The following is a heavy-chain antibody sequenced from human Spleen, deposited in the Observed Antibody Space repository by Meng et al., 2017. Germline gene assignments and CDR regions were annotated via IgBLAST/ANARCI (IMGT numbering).Heavy chain of an antibody. Sequence: QMELVQAGAEVKKPGASVKVSCKASGYTFTSYDINWVRQATGQGLEWMGWMNPNSGNTGYAQKFQGRVTITRNTSISTAYMELSSLRSEDTAVYYCARSMIRGFNWFDPWGQGTLVTVSS. CDR3: ARSMIRGFNWFDP. J-gene: IGHJ5*02. CDR2: MNPNSGNT. CDR1: GYTFTSYD. V-gene: IGHV1-8*03. D-gene: IGHD3-10*01.